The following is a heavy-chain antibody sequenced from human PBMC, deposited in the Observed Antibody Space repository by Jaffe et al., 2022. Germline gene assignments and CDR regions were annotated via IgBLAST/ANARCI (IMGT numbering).Heavy chain of an antibody. CDR3: ATADTGRSGRDC. J-gene: IGHJ4*02. CDR1: GFTFSSCW. D-gene: IGHD2-8*02. CDR2: IKQDGSEK. V-gene: IGHV3-7*01. Sequence: EVQLVESGGGLVQPGGSLRLSCAASGFTFSSCWMSWVRQAPGKGLEWVASIKQDGSEKSYVDSVKGRFTISRDNAKNSLYLQMNSLRAEDTAVYFCATADTGRSGRDCWGQGTLVTVSS.